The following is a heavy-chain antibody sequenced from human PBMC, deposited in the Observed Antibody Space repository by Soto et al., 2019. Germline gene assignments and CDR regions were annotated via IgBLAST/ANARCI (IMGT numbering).Heavy chain of an antibody. CDR3: ARVDIVVVPAAISRWFDP. CDR1: GGSISSGGYY. V-gene: IGHV4-31*03. Sequence: PSETLSLTCTVSGGSISSGGYYWSWIRQHPGKGLEWIGYIYYSGSTYYNPSLKSRVTISVDTSKNQFSLKLSSVTAADTAVYYCARVDIVVVPAAISRWFDPWGQGTLVTVSS. CDR2: IYYSGST. J-gene: IGHJ5*02. D-gene: IGHD2-2*03.